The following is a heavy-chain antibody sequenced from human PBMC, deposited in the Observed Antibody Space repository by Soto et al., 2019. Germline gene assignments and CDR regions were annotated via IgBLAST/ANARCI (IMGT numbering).Heavy chain of an antibody. CDR2: ISGSGGST. CDR1: GFTFSSYA. CDR3: AKAPRFLEWLLLNYFDY. Sequence: LRLSCAASGFTFSSYAMSWVRQAPGKGLEWVSAISGSGGSTYYADSVKGRFTISRGNSKNTLYLQMNSLRAEDTAVYYCAKAPRFLEWLLLNYFDYWGQGTLVTVSS. V-gene: IGHV3-23*01. D-gene: IGHD3-3*01. J-gene: IGHJ4*02.